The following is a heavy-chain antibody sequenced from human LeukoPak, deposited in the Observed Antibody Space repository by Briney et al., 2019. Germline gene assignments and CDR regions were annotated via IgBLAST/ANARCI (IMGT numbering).Heavy chain of an antibody. J-gene: IGHJ4*02. Sequence: GGSLRLSCAASGFTFSGSATHWVRQASGKGLEWVGRIRRKANSYATAYAASVKGRFTISRDDSKNTAYLQMNSLKTEDTAVYYCTRHNGYCGGDCYPDWGQGTLVTVSS. D-gene: IGHD2-21*02. V-gene: IGHV3-73*01. CDR3: TRHNGYCGGDCYPD. CDR1: GFTFSGSA. CDR2: IRRKANSYAT.